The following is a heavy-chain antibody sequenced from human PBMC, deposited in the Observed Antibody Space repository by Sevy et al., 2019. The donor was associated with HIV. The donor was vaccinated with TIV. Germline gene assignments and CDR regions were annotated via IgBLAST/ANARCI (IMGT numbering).Heavy chain of an antibody. D-gene: IGHD1-26*01. CDR1: GFTFSSYV. V-gene: IGHV3-64*02. CDR2: ISSTGGNT. Sequence: GGSLRLSCAASGFTFSSYVMHWARQAPGKGLESVSAISSTGGNTYYIDSVKGRFTISRDNSKNTLYLQMDSLRVEDMADYYCVGRGTAGSYDYWGQRALVTVSS. CDR3: VGRGTAGSYDY. J-gene: IGHJ4*02.